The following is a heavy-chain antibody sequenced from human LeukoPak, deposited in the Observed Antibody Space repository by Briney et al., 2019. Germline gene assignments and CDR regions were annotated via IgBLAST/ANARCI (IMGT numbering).Heavy chain of an antibody. J-gene: IGHJ5*02. CDR2: ISYSGST. V-gene: IGHV4-61*01. CDR1: GGSVSSDSHY. Sequence: SEALSFTCTVSGGSVSSDSHYWNWIRQPPGKGLEWIGCISYSGSTNYKSSLKSRVTISVDTSKNQFSLKLTSVTAADTAVYYCARFLWFGGPFDPWGQGTLVTVSS. D-gene: IGHD3-10*01. CDR3: ARFLWFGGPFDP.